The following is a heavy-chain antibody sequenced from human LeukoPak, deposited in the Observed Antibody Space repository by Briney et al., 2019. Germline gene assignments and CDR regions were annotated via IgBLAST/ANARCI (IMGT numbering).Heavy chain of an antibody. J-gene: IGHJ4*02. D-gene: IGHD6-19*01. CDR2: ISYDGRDK. CDR1: GFTFSSYA. CDR3: ARPYSSGWYGDFDY. Sequence: GGSLRLSCAAPGFTFSSYAMHWVRQAPGKGLEWVAVISYDGRDKYYADSVKGRFTISRDNSKNTLYLQMNSLRAEDTAVYSCARPYSSGWYGDFDYWGQGTLVTVSS. V-gene: IGHV3-30*04.